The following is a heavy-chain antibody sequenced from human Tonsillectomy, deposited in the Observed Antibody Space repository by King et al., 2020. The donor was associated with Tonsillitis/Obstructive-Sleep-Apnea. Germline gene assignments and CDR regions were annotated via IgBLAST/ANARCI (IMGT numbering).Heavy chain of an antibody. CDR3: AKGYSYDVDY. V-gene: IGHV3-74*01. J-gene: IGHJ4*02. D-gene: IGHD5-18*01. Sequence: DVQLVESGGGLVQPGGSLRHSCAASGFTFSSYWMHWVRQAPGKGLVWVSRISSDGSSTTYADSVKGRFTISRDNAKNTLYLQMNSLRAEDTAVYYCAKGYSYDVDYWGQGTLVTVSS. CDR2: ISSDGSST. CDR1: GFTFSSYW.